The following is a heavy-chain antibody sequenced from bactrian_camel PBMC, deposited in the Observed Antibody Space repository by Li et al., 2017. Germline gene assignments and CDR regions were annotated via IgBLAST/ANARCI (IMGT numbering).Heavy chain of an antibody. CDR3: AAFGRDHGLGTSKCADFGY. J-gene: IGHJ6*01. V-gene: IGHV3S53*01. CDR2: LDPNGST. D-gene: IGHD5*01. Sequence: HVQLVESGGGSVQAGGSLRLSCAVSGRMYPTYCMGWYRHRSGKEREGVAALDPNGSTNYADSVKGRFTISKDNAKNTLYLQMNSLKPEDTAMYYCAAFGRDHGLGTSKCADFGYWGQGTQVTVS. CDR1: GRMYPTYC.